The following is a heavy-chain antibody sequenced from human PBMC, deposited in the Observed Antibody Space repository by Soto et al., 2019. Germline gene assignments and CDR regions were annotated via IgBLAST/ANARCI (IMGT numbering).Heavy chain of an antibody. Sequence: SQTRSATSGVSADSTSRGANSGSWIRQQPGKVLEWIGYIYHSGSTYYNPSLKSRVTISVDRSKIQFSLKLSSVTAADTALYYCARGPIYFIAVAGTQYFQHWSQGTLVTVS. J-gene: IGHJ1*01. CDR1: ADSTSRGANS. V-gene: IGHV4-30-2*01. CDR3: ARGPIYFIAVAGTQYFQH. CDR2: IYHSGST. D-gene: IGHD6-19*01.